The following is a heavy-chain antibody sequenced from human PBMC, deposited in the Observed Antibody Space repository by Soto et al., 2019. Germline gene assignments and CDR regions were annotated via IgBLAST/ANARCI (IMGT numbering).Heavy chain of an antibody. CDR1: GFTFSNSA. CDR3: AGPFAVDV. J-gene: IGHJ6*02. CDR2: IVVGSGST. Sequence: SVKVSCKTSGFTFSNSAVQWVRQARGQRLEWIGWIVVGSGSTRYAQKFQDRVTITRDMSTNTVYMELTSLRSEDAAIYYCAGPFAVDVWGQGTKVTVSS. V-gene: IGHV1-58*01.